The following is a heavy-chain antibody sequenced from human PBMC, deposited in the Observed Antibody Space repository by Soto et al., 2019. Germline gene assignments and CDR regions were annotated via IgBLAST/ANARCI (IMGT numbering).Heavy chain of an antibody. CDR1: GYTFTSHG. V-gene: IGHV1-18*01. CDR2: ISSLTGGT. Sequence: QVQLVQSGAEVKKPGASVKVSCKASGYTFTSHGISWVRQAPGQGLEWMGWISSLTGGTNYAQNLQGRVTMTTDTSTSTAYMELRSLTSDDTAVYYCARDISYGSGTSYGYWSQGTLVTVSS. D-gene: IGHD3-10*01. J-gene: IGHJ4*02. CDR3: ARDISYGSGTSYGY.